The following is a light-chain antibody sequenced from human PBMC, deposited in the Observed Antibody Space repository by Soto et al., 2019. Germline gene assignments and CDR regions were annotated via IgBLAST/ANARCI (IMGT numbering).Light chain of an antibody. CDR2: GAS. Sequence: EIVLTQSPGTLSLSPGERATLSCRASQSVSSSYLAWYQQKPGQAPRLLIYGASSRATGIPVRFSGSGSGTDFALTISRLEPEDFAVSYCQKYGSSLWTFGQGTKVEIK. CDR1: QSVSSSY. J-gene: IGKJ1*01. CDR3: QKYGSSLWT. V-gene: IGKV3-20*01.